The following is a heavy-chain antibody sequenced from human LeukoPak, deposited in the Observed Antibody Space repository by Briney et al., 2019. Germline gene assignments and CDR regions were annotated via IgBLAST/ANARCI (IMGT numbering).Heavy chain of an antibody. Sequence: GGSLRLSCAASGFTFSSYSMNWVRQAPGKGLEWVAVIWYDGSNKYYADSVKGRFTISRDNSKNTLYLQMNSLRAEDTAVYYCARDDYGGNSVYYYYGMDVWGQGTTVTVSS. CDR2: IWYDGSNK. CDR3: ARDDYGGNSVYYYYGMDV. D-gene: IGHD4-23*01. V-gene: IGHV3-33*08. CDR1: GFTFSSYS. J-gene: IGHJ6*02.